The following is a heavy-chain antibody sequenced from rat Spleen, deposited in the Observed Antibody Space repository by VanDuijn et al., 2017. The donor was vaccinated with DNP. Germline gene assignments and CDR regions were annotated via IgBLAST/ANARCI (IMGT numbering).Heavy chain of an antibody. CDR3: ARPDC. CDR1: GFTFSDYN. CDR2: ISYDGSSI. D-gene: IGHD1-7*01. J-gene: IGHJ3*01. Sequence: EVQLVESGGGLVQPGRSLKLSCVASGFTFSDYNMAWVRQAPKKGLEWVATISYDGSSIDYRDSVKGRFTTSRDNAKNILYLQMDSLRSEDTATYYCARPDCWGQGTLVTVSS. V-gene: IGHV5-7*01.